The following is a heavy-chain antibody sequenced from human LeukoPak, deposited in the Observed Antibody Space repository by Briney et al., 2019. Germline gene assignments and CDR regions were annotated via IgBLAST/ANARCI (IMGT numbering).Heavy chain of an antibody. J-gene: IGHJ4*02. Sequence: GASVKVSCKASGYTFTTYGISWVRQAPGQGLEWMGWISGYNGDTNYARDLQGRVTMTTDTSTSTAYMELRSLRSDDTAVYYCARDHLTPGYGGLKRPFDYWGQGTLVTVSS. D-gene: IGHD4-23*01. CDR1: GYTFTTYG. CDR3: ARDHLTPGYGGLKRPFDY. CDR2: ISGYNGDT. V-gene: IGHV1-18*01.